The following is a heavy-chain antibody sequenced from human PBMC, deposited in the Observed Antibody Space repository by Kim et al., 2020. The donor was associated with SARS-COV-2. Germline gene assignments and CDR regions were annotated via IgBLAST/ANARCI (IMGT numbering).Heavy chain of an antibody. Sequence: SETLSLTSTVSGGSINSYYWTWIRQPPGKGLEWIGNIYHSGITNYNPSLKSRVTISVDTSKNEFSLKLSSLTAADTAVCYCARGTRKDLWFGESNLRYFDYWGPGTPVTVSS. CDR2: IYHSGIT. V-gene: IGHV4-59*08. J-gene: IGHJ4*02. CDR3: ARGTRKDLWFGESNLRYFDY. D-gene: IGHD3-10*01. CDR1: GGSINSYY.